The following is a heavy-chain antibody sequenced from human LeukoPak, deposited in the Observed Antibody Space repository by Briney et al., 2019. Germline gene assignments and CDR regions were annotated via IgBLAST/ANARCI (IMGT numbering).Heavy chain of an antibody. Sequence: PGGSLRLSCAASGFTFTNYWRHWVRQAPGMGLVWVSRLPPDELGIIYADSVKGRFTVSRDNAKYTVYLQMNNLRVDDTAMYYCVGTIASRGSEYWGQGALVTVSS. D-gene: IGHD6-6*01. J-gene: IGHJ4*02. CDR1: GFTFTNYW. CDR2: LPPDELGI. V-gene: IGHV3-74*01. CDR3: VGTIASRGSEY.